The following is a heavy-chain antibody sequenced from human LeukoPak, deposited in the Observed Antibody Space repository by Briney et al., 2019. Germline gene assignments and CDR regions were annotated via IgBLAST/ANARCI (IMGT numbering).Heavy chain of an antibody. J-gene: IGHJ4*02. Sequence: GGSLRLSCAASGFTFSSYWMSWVRQAPGKGLEWVANIKQDGSEKYYVDSVKGRFTISRDNAKNTLYLQMNSLRAEDTAVYYCARRIAAAAAPYYFDYWGQGTLVTVSS. CDR1: GFTFSSYW. CDR2: IKQDGSEK. V-gene: IGHV3-7*01. D-gene: IGHD6-13*01. CDR3: ARRIAAAAAPYYFDY.